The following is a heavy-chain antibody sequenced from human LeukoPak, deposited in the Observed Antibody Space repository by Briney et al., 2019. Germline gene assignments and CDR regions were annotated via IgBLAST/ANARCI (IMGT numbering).Heavy chain of an antibody. CDR1: GFIFSSYA. J-gene: IGHJ5*02. V-gene: IGHV3-23*01. D-gene: IGHD3-22*01. Sequence: QPGGSLSLSCAASGFIFSSYAMSWVRQAPGKGLEWASAISGSDDSTYYADSVKGRFTISRDNSKNTLYLQMNSLRADDTAVYYCAKDRVVAVRWFDPWGQGTLVTVSS. CDR2: ISGSDDST. CDR3: AKDRVVAVRWFDP.